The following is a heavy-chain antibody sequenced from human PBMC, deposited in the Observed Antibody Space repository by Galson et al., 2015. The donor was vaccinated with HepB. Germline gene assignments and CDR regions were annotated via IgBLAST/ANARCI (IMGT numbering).Heavy chain of an antibody. D-gene: IGHD6-13*01. J-gene: IGHJ5*02. CDR2: ISAYNGNT. CDR3: ARDRRAADSSSWGVYP. CDR1: GYTFTSYG. Sequence: SVKVSCKASGYTFTSYGISWVRQAPGQGLEWMGWISAYNGNTNYAQKLQGRVTMTTDTSTSTAYMELRSLRSDDTAVYYCARDRRAADSSSWGVYPWGQGTLVTVSS. V-gene: IGHV1-18*01.